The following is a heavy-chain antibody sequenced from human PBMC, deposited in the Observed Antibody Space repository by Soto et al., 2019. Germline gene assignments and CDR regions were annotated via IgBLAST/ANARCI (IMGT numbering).Heavy chain of an antibody. V-gene: IGHV3-30-3*01. CDR1: GFTFSSYA. CDR2: ISYDGSNK. Sequence: AGGSLRLSCAASGFTFSSYAMHWVRQAPGKGLEWVAVISYDGSNKYYADSVKGRFTISRDNSKNTLYLQMNSLRAEDTAVYYFARDPHIFVVNAPDYWGQGTLVTVSS. J-gene: IGHJ4*02. CDR3: ARDPHIFVVNAPDY. D-gene: IGHD3-9*01.